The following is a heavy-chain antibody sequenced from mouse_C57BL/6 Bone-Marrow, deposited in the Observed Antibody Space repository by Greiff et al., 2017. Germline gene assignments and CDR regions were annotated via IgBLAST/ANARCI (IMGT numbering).Heavy chain of an antibody. J-gene: IGHJ2*01. V-gene: IGHV1-50*01. Sequence: QVQLQQPGAELVKPGASVKLSCKASGYTFTSYWMQWVKQRPGQGLEWIGEIDPSDSYTNYNQKFKGKATLTVDTSSSTAYMQLSSLTSEDAAVYYCATTVGFDYWGQGTTLTVSA. CDR3: ATTVGFDY. CDR1: GYTFTSYW. D-gene: IGHD1-1*01. CDR2: IDPSDSYT.